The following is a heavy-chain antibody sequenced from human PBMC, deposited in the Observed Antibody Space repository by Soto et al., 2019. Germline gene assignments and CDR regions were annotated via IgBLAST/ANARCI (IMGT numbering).Heavy chain of an antibody. Sequence: QVQLVQSGAEVKKPGASVPLSCKAYEYTFISHKIHWVRQAPGQGLERMGWIHPADDNTKHSKKLQGNVTISSDTSESTGYMALVRPSFEGTAIYYCTGDCEVGSPFGLDVWGQGTTVTVSS. D-gene: IGHD2-15*01. CDR3: TGDCEVGSPFGLDV. CDR2: IHPADDNT. V-gene: IGHV1-3*01. CDR1: EYTFISHK. J-gene: IGHJ6*02.